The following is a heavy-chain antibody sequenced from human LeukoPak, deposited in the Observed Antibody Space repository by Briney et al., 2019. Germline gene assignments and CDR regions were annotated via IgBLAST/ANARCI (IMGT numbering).Heavy chain of an antibody. CDR3: ATRGGMYSSSWYYFDY. V-gene: IGHV1-24*01. Sequence: ASVKVSCKVSGYTLTELSMHWVRQAPGKGVEWVGGFYPEDGETIYAQKFQGRVTMTEDTSTDTAYMELSSLRSEDTAVYYCATRGGMYSSSWYYFDYWGQGTLVTVSS. D-gene: IGHD6-13*01. J-gene: IGHJ4*02. CDR2: FYPEDGET. CDR1: GYTLTELS.